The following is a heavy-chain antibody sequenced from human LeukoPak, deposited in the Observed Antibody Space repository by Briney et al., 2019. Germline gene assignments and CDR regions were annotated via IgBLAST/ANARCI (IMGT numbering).Heavy chain of an antibody. D-gene: IGHD3-9*01. CDR2: IKQDGSEK. J-gene: IGHJ6*02. Sequence: GGSLRLSCAASGFTFSSYWMSWVRQAPGKGLEWVANIKQDGSEKYYVDSVKGRFTISRENAKNSLYLQMNSLRAEDTAVYYCARDLYYDILTGYSGDYYYGMDVWGQGTTVTVSS. CDR3: ARDLYYDILTGYSGDYYYGMDV. V-gene: IGHV3-7*01. CDR1: GFTFSSYW.